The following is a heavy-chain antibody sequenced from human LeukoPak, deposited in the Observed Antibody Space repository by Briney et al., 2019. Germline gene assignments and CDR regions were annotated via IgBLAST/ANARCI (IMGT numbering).Heavy chain of an antibody. Sequence: SGRSLRLSCAASGFTFSSYGMHWVRQAPGKGLEWVAVIWYDGSNKYYADSVKGRFTISRDNSKNTLYLQMNSLRAEDTAVYYCAKTPGYCSSTSCHIDYWGQGTLVTVSS. CDR1: GFTFSSYG. V-gene: IGHV3-33*06. CDR2: IWYDGSNK. D-gene: IGHD2-2*01. CDR3: AKTPGYCSSTSCHIDY. J-gene: IGHJ4*02.